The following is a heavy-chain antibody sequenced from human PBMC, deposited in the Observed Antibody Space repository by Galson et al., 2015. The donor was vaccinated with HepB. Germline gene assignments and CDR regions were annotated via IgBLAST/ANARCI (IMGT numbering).Heavy chain of an antibody. CDR2: INPSGGST. J-gene: IGHJ4*02. Sequence: SVKVSCKASGYTFTSYYMHWVRQAPGQGLEWMGIINPSGGSTSYAQKFQGRVTMTRDTSTSTVYMELSSLRSEDTAVYYCARARRIAAAGSIFYYWGQGTLVTVSS. CDR1: GYTFTSYY. CDR3: ARARRIAAAGSIFYY. D-gene: IGHD6-13*01. V-gene: IGHV1-46*03.